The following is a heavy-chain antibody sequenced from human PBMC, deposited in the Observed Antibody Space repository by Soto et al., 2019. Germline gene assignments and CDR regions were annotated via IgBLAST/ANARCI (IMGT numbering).Heavy chain of an antibody. D-gene: IGHD5-12*01. CDR2: IDPSDSYA. CDR3: GRVRVDKAEGWFDP. CDR1: GYSFMTYW. J-gene: IGHJ5*02. Sequence: GESLKISCKGSGYSFMTYWITWVRQVPGKGLEWMGRIDPSDSYANYSPSFQGHVTMSADKSISTAYLQWSSLKASDTAMYYCGRVRVDKAEGWFDPWGQGTLVTVSS. V-gene: IGHV5-10-1*01.